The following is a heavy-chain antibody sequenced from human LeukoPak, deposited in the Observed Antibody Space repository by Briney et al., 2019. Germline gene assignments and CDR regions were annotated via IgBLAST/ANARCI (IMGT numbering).Heavy chain of an antibody. V-gene: IGHV3-43*02. D-gene: IGHD3-3*01. CDR2: ISGDGGST. CDR1: GFTFDDHA. CDR3: AKDSYYDFWSGYYRTPQYNWFDP. J-gene: IGHJ5*02. Sequence: GGSLRLSCAASGFTFDDHAMHWVRQAPGKGLEWVSLISGDGGSTYYADSVKGRFTISRDNSKNSLYLQMNSLRTEDTALYYCAKDSYYDFWSGYYRTPQYNWFDPWGQGTLVTVSS.